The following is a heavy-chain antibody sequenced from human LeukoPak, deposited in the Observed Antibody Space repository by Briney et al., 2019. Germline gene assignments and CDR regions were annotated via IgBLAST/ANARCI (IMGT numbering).Heavy chain of an antibody. Sequence: GGPLRLSCAVSGFTTNYMSWVRQAPGKGLEWVSVIYSGDTTYYADSVRGRFTISRDISKNTLYLQMNSLRPEDTAVYHCARDLWDATGYWGQGTLVTVSS. D-gene: IGHD3-3*01. J-gene: IGHJ4*02. CDR2: IYSGDTT. V-gene: IGHV3-66*02. CDR1: GFTTNY. CDR3: ARDLWDATGY.